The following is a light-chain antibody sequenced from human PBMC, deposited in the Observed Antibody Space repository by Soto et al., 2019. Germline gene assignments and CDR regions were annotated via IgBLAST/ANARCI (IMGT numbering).Light chain of an antibody. J-gene: IGKJ1*01. CDR1: QSVSSSY. Sequence: EIVLTQSPGTLSLSPGERATLSCRASQSVSSSYLAWYQQKPGQAPRLLIYGASSRATGIPDRFSGSGSAKDFPTTSRRQAQEDVAEYYWQQYGSSGTFGQGTKVDI. CDR3: QQYGSSGT. CDR2: GAS. V-gene: IGKV3-20*01.